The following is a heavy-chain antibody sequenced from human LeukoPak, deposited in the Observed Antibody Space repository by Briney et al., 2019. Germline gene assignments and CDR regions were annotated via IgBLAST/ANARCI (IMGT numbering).Heavy chain of an antibody. D-gene: IGHD4-17*01. Sequence: SETLSLTCTVSGASINSGSYYWGWIRQPPGKGLEWIGSINHSGSAYYNPSLKSRVTISVDTSKNQFSLNLSSVSAADTAVYYCARGPTTSPQYSFDYWGQGNMVTVSS. J-gene: IGHJ4*02. V-gene: IGHV4-39*07. CDR1: GASINSGSYY. CDR3: ARGPTTSPQYSFDY. CDR2: INHSGSA.